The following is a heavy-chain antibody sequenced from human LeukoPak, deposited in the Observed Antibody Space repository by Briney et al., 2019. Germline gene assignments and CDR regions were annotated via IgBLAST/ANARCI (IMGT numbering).Heavy chain of an antibody. CDR3: ARVSYSSSFLGYYYYYMDV. CDR1: GGSFSGYY. V-gene: IGHV4-34*01. Sequence: SETLSLTCAVYGGSFSGYYWSWIRQPPGKGPEWIGEINHSGSTNYNPSLKSRVTISVDTSKNQFSLKLSSVTAADTAVYYCARVSYSSSFLGYYYYYMDVWGKGTTVTVSS. J-gene: IGHJ6*03. CDR2: INHSGST. D-gene: IGHD6-6*01.